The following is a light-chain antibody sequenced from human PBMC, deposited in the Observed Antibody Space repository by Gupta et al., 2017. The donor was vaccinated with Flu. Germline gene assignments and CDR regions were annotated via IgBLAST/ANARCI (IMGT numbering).Light chain of an antibody. CDR1: SSNIGGHY. CDR2: EDN. J-gene: IGLJ3*02. CDR3: GTWDSSLSAGG. Sequence: QSVLTQPPSVSAAPGQTVTISCSGSSSNIGGHYVSWYQQVPGTAPKLLIYEDNKRPSGIPDRFSASKSGTSATLGITGLQTGDEADYYGGTWDSSLSAGGFGGGTKLTVL. V-gene: IGLV1-51*02.